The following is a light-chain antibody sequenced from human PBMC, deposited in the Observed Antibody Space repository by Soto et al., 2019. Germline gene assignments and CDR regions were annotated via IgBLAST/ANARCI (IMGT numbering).Light chain of an antibody. Sequence: VVLTQSPATLSLSPGERAALSCGASESVSSNQLAWYQQKPGLAPRLLIYDASSRASGIPERFSGSGSGTGFSLTISSLEPEDSAVYYCQQYGSSPITFGQGTR. CDR1: ESVSSNQ. CDR3: QQYGSSPIT. J-gene: IGKJ5*01. V-gene: IGKV3D-20*01. CDR2: DAS.